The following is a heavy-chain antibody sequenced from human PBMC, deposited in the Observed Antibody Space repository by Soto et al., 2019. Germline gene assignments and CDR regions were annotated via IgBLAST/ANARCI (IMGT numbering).Heavy chain of an antibody. CDR2: IYYSGST. D-gene: IGHD3-10*01. CDR3: ARHRGPMVRGVISNWFDP. CDR1: VGSISSSSYY. J-gene: IGHJ5*02. V-gene: IGHV4-39*01. Sequence: PSETLSLTCTVSVGSISSSSYYSGWIRQPPGKGLEWIGSIYYSGSTYYNPSLKSRVTISVDTSKNQFSLKLSSVTAADTAVYYCARHRGPMVRGVISNWFDPWGQGTLVTVSS.